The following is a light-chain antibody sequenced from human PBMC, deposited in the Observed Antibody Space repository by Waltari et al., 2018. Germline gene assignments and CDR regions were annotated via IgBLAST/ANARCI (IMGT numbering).Light chain of an antibody. CDR2: GAS. J-gene: IGKJ3*01. CDR3: QQYDSSFT. CDR1: QGVDSTS. Sequence: EIVLTQSPGTLSLSPGERATLSCRASQGVDSTSLAWYQQKPGQAPRLLIYGASRRATGIPDRFSGSGSGTDFTLTISRLEPEDFAVYYCQQYDSSFTFGPGTKVDIK. V-gene: IGKV3-20*01.